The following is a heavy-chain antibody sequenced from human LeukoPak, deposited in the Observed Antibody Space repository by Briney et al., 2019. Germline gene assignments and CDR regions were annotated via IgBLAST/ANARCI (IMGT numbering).Heavy chain of an antibody. CDR1: GFTFTSYA. CDR3: TTVGQSGYYDSSGYYYFDY. Sequence: GGSLRLSCAASGFTFTSYAMSWGRQAPGKGLEWVGRVKGKTDGGTTDYAAPVKGRFTISRDDSQNTLYLQMNSLESEDTAVYYCTTVGQSGYYDSSGYYYFDYWGQGTLVTVSS. CDR2: VKGKTDGGTT. V-gene: IGHV3-15*01. J-gene: IGHJ4*02. D-gene: IGHD3-22*01.